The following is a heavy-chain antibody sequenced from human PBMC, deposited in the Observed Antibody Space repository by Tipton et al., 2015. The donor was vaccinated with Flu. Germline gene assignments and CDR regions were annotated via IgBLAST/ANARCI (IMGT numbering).Heavy chain of an antibody. CDR1: GFTFSIYW. V-gene: IGHV3-7*04. J-gene: IGHJ6*02. CDR3: ARVILLLFGMDV. D-gene: IGHD3-22*01. CDR2: IKQDGSEK. Sequence: SLRLSCAASGFTFSIYWMSWVRQAPGKGLEWVANIKQDGSEKNYVDSVKGRFTISRDDSKRSLYLQMNSLKAEDTAVYYCARVILLLFGMDVWGQGTTVTVS.